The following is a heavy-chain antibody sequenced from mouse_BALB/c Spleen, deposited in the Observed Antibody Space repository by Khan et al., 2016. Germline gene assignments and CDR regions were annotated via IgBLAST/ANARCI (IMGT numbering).Heavy chain of an antibody. Sequence: QVQLKQSGAELVRPGASVKLSCKALGYTFTDYEMHWVRQTPVHGLEWIGGFHPGSGGPAYNQRFKVKATLTDDKSSSTAYMELSSLTAEDSAVYYGTNRYEAGFTYWGQGTLVTVSA. V-gene: IGHV1-15*01. CDR1: GYTFTDYE. CDR3: TNRYEAGFTY. D-gene: IGHD2-14*01. CDR2: FHPGSGGP. J-gene: IGHJ3*01.